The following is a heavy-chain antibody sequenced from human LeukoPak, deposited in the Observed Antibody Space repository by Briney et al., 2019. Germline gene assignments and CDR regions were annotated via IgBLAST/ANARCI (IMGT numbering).Heavy chain of an antibody. Sequence: GGSLRLSCAASGFTFSDYYMSWIRQAPGKGLGWVSYISSSGSIIYYGGSVKGRFTISRDNAKNSLYLQMNSLRAEDTAVYYCAPRAGQLLLPWGQGTLVTVSS. V-gene: IGHV3-11*04. CDR1: GFTFSDYY. D-gene: IGHD2-2*01. CDR3: APRAGQLLLP. CDR2: ISSSGSII. J-gene: IGHJ5*02.